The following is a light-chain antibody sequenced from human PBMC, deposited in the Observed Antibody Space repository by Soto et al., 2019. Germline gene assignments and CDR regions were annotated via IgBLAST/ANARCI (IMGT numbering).Light chain of an antibody. CDR1: SGDVGGYNY. V-gene: IGLV2-14*01. J-gene: IGLJ2*01. CDR3: SSYSASSTLVV. Sequence: QSVLTQPASVSGSPGQSITISCTGTSGDVGGYNYVSWYQQHPGKAPKLMIYEVSNRPSGVSTRFSGAKSGNTASLTISGLQHEDEADYYCSSYSASSTLVVFGGGTKLTVL. CDR2: EVS.